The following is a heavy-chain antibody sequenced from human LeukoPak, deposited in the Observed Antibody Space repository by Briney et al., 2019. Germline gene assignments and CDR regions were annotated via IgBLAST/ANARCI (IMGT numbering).Heavy chain of an antibody. CDR3: AYTNHLTY. J-gene: IGHJ4*02. V-gene: IGHV3-7*01. Sequence: RGSLTLSCAASGLTFSGQWMNWVRQAPGQGLEWVANIKYDGSEEYYADSVKGRFTISRGNAKNSLSLQMNYVRAGDTAIYYCAYTNHLTYWGQGTLVTVSS. D-gene: IGHD3-16*01. CDR2: IKYDGSEE. CDR1: GLTFSGQW.